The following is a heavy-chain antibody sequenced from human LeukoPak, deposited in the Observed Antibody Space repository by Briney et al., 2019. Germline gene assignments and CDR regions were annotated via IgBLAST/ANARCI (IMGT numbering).Heavy chain of an antibody. CDR3: ARDIDPQGPKVEDAFDI. V-gene: IGHV3-30-3*01. D-gene: IGHD5-24*01. Sequence: PGGSLRLSCAASRFTFSSYAMHWVRQAPGKGLEWVTVISYDGSNKYYADSVKGRFTISRDNAKNSLYLQMNSLRAEDTAVYYCARDIDPQGPKVEDAFDIWGQGTMVTVSS. J-gene: IGHJ3*02. CDR1: RFTFSSYA. CDR2: ISYDGSNK.